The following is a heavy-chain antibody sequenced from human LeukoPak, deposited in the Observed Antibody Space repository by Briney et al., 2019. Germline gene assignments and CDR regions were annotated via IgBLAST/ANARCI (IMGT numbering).Heavy chain of an antibody. CDR3: ARGIAARLWSREWFDP. V-gene: IGHV1-69*04. J-gene: IGHJ5*02. D-gene: IGHD6-6*01. CDR1: GGTFSSYA. CDR2: IIPILGIA. Sequence: GASVKVSCKASGGTFSSYAISWVRQAPGQGLEWMGRIIPILGIANYAQKFQGRVTITADKSTSTAYMELSSLRSEDTAEYYCARGIAARLWSREWFDPWGQGTLVTVSS.